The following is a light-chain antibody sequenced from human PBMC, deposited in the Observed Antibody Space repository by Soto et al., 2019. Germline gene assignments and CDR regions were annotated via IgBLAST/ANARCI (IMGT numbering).Light chain of an antibody. CDR1: QSISNW. V-gene: IGKV1-5*01. Sequence: DIQMTQSPSTLSASVGDRVTITCRASQSISNWLAWYQQKPGKAPKLLIYDVSSLESGVPSRFSGSGSGTEFTLTISSLQPDDVATYYCQQYSTFWTFGQGTKVDI. CDR3: QQYSTFWT. CDR2: DVS. J-gene: IGKJ1*01.